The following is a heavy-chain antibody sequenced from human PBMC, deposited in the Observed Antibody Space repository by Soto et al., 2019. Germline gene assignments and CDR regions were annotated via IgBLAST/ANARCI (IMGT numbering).Heavy chain of an antibody. V-gene: IGHV4-39*01. D-gene: IGHD2-21*01. CDR3: ARHGVDCAVPGCYYFDS. Sequence: SDTPCLNWCVSGDSRASRDLQWGWIRQPPGQGLEYIGNFYSSGSTHYNPSLKSRVTISADTSQNHFSLTLRSVTATDTAVYYCARHGVDCAVPGCYYFDSWGPGTLVTVSS. CDR1: GDSRASRDLQ. J-gene: IGHJ4*02. CDR2: FYSSGST.